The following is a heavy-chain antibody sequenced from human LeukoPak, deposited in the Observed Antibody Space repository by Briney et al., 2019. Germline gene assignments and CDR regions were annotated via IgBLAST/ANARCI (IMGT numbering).Heavy chain of an antibody. CDR3: ARDWEDIVVVPAAIAGVNWFDP. CDR1: GFTFSDYY. D-gene: IGHD2-2*01. CDR2: ISSSCSTI. J-gene: IGHJ5*02. V-gene: IGHV3-11*04. Sequence: PGGSLRLSCAASGFTFSDYYMSWIRQAPGKGPEWVSDISSSCSTIYYAASVQGRFTLSRENAKNSLFLAMNSLRAEDTAVYYCARDWEDIVVVPAAIAGVNWFDPWGQGTLVTVSS.